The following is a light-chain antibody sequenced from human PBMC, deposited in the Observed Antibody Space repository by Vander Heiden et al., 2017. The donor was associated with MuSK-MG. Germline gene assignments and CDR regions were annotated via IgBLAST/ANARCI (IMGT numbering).Light chain of an antibody. J-gene: IGLJ3*02. Sequence: SALTQPASVSGSPGQSIPISCTGTSSDVGGYNYVSWYQQHPGKAPKLMIYDVINRPSEVSNRFSGSRSANTASLTISGLQAEDEADYYCSAYTRSSTLVFGRGTKLTVL. CDR1: SSDVGGYNY. CDR2: DVI. CDR3: SAYTRSSTLV. V-gene: IGLV2-14*03.